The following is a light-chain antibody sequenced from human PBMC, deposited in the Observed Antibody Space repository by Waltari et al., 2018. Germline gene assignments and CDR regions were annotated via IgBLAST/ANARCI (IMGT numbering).Light chain of an antibody. J-gene: IGLJ2*01. CDR2: EVT. CDR1: SCAFGNYTL. Sequence: QSALPQPASVSGSPGQPITTPCTGPSCAFGNYTLVSWYQHHPGKVPKLRIYEVTKRPSGISNRFSGSKSGNTASLTISGLQAEDEGDYYCCSYAGSRIVVFGGGTKMTVL. CDR3: CSYAGSRIVV. V-gene: IGLV2-23*02.